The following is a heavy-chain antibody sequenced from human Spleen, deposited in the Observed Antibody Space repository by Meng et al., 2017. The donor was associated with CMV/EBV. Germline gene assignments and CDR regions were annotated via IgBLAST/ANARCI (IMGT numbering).Heavy chain of an antibody. J-gene: IGHJ4*02. CDR1: GFTCSSYD. D-gene: IGHD3-22*01. Sequence: GESLKISCAASGFTCSSYDMHWVRQAPGKGLEWVAFLQYDGSNEYYADSVKGRFSISRDNSKNTLYLQMNSLRAEDTAVYYCAKVGLSRYYYDSSGGFDYWGQGTLVTVSS. CDR2: LQYDGSNE. V-gene: IGHV3-30*02. CDR3: AKVGLSRYYYDSSGGFDY.